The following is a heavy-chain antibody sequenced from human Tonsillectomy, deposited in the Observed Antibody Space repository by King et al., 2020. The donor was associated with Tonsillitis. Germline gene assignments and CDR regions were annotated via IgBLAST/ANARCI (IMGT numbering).Heavy chain of an antibody. J-gene: IGHJ4*02. CDR2: IYPGDSDT. CDR1: GYSFTSYW. V-gene: IGHV5-51*01. Sequence: VQLVESGAEVKKPGESLKISCKGSGYSFTSYWIGWVRQLPGKGLEWMGIIYPGDSDTRYSPSFQGQVTISADKSISTAYLQWSSLPASDTTMYYCASHRDSSGWYDDYWGQGTLVTVTS. D-gene: IGHD6-19*01. CDR3: ASHRDSSGWYDDY.